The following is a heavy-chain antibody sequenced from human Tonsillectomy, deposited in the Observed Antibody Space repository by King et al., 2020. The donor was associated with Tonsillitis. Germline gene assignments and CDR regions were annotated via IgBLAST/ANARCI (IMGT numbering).Heavy chain of an antibody. CDR3: ATSTTYHSPECSSSSCPNWFDP. D-gene: IGHD2-2*01. CDR1: GGSFSGYS. J-gene: IGHJ5*02. Sequence: VQLQQWGAGLLKPSETLSLTCAVYGGSFSGYSWSWIRQPPGKGLEWIGEINHSGSTNYNPSLKSRVTMSVDTSKNQFSLKLSSVTAADTAVYYCATSTTYHSPECSSSSCPNWFDPWGQGTLVTVSS. V-gene: IGHV4-34*01. CDR2: INHSGST.